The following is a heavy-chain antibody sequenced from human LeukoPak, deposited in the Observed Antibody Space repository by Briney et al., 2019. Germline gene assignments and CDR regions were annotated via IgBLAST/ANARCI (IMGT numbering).Heavy chain of an antibody. Sequence: PSETLSLTCAVYGGSFSGYYWSWIRQPPGKGLEWIGEINHSGSTNYNPSLKSRVTISVDTSKNQFPLKLSSVTAADTAVYYCARGRSGYYRRAFDIWGQGTMVTVSS. J-gene: IGHJ3*02. CDR3: ARGRSGYYRRAFDI. D-gene: IGHD3-22*01. CDR1: GGSFSGYY. V-gene: IGHV4-34*01. CDR2: INHSGST.